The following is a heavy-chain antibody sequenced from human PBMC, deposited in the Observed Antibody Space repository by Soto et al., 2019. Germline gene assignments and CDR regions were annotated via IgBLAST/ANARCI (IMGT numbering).Heavy chain of an antibody. J-gene: IGHJ4*02. V-gene: IGHV3-33*08. CDR1: GFTFSSYG. CDR3: ARDGDVNTGFGKDY. CDR2: IWHDGGNK. D-gene: IGHD3-16*01. Sequence: PGGSLRLSCVGSGFTFSSYGMHWVRQAPGKGLEWVAFIWHDGGNKFYAESVKGRLTISRDNSKNTLYLQMTSLSAEDTAMYYCARDGDVNTGFGKDYWGQGTLVTVSS.